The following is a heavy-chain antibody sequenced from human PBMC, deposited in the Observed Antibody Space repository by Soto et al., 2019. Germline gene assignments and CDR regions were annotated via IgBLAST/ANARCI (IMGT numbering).Heavy chain of an antibody. J-gene: IGHJ4*02. Sequence: TSETLSLTCTVSGGSISSGGYYWSWILQHPGKGLEWIGYIYYSGSTYYNPSLKSRVTISVDTPKNQFSLKLSSVTAADTAVYYCARRYGGNFDYWGQGTLVTVSS. V-gene: IGHV4-31*03. CDR3: ARRYGGNFDY. CDR2: IYYSGST. CDR1: GGSISSGGYY. D-gene: IGHD2-15*01.